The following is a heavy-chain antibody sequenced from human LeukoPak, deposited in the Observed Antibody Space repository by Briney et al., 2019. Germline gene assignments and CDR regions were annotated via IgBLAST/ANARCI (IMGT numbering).Heavy chain of an antibody. CDR1: GFTFSSYA. CDR3: ARDPIGYSSSWYPDRFDY. V-gene: IGHV3-23*01. D-gene: IGHD6-13*01. CDR2: ISGSGGST. Sequence: GGSLRLSCAASGFTFSSYAMSWVRQAPGKGLEWVSAISGSGGSTYYADSVKGRFTISRDKSKNTLYLQMNSLRAEDTAVYYCARDPIGYSSSWYPDRFDYWGQGTLVTVSS. J-gene: IGHJ4*02.